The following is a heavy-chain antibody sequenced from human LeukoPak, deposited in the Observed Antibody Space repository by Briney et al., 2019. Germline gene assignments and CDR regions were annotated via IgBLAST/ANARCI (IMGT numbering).Heavy chain of an antibody. V-gene: IGHV5-51*01. CDR1: GFSFTTYW. J-gene: IGHJ6*03. CDR3: AGLPVVSAPYYYYYYMDV. D-gene: IGHD2-2*01. Sequence: GESLKISCKGSGFSFTTYWIGWVRQMPGKGLEWMGIIYPADSDTRYSPSFQGQVTISADKSISTAYLQWSSLKASDTAMYYCAGLPVVSAPYYYYYYMDVWGKGTTVTVSS. CDR2: IYPADSDT.